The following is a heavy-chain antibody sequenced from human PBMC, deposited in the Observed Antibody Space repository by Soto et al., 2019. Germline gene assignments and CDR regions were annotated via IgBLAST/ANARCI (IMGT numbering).Heavy chain of an antibody. CDR2: IYYSGST. CDR3: AGTRGTMIRY. J-gene: IGHJ4*02. Sequence: SETLSLTCTVSGGSISSYYWSWIRQPPGKGLEWIGYIYYSGSTNYNPSLKSRVTISVDTSKNQFSLKLSSVTAADTAVYYCAGTRGTMIRYWGQGTLVTVSS. CDR1: GGSISSYY. D-gene: IGHD3-22*01. V-gene: IGHV4-59*01.